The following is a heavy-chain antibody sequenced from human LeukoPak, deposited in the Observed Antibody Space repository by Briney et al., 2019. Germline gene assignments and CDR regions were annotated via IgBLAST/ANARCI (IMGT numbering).Heavy chain of an antibody. CDR2: IYYSGST. D-gene: IGHD1-7*01. CDR3: AREALGNYRFFDY. Sequence: PSETLSLTCTVSGGSISSGDYYWSWIRQPPGKGLEWIGYIYYSGSTYYNPSLKSRVTISVDTSKNQFSLKLSSVTAADTAVYYCAREALGNYRFFDYWGQGTLVTASS. V-gene: IGHV4-30-4*01. CDR1: GGSISSGDYY. J-gene: IGHJ4*02.